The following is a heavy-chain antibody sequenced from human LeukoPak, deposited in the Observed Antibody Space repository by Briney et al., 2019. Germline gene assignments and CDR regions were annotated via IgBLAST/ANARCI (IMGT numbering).Heavy chain of an antibody. D-gene: IGHD3-10*01. CDR1: GFTFSSYS. V-gene: IGHV3-21*01. J-gene: IGHJ3*02. CDR2: ISSSSSYI. Sequence: GGSLRLSCAASGFTFSSYSMNWVRQAPGKGLEWVSSISSSSSYIYYADSVKGRFTISRDNAKNSLYLQMNSLRAEDTAVYYCARDIGSGDENAFDIWGQGTMVTVSS. CDR3: ARDIGSGDENAFDI.